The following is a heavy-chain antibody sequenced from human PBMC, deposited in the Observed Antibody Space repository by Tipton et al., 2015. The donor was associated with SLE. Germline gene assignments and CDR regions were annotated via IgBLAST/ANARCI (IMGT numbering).Heavy chain of an antibody. D-gene: IGHD6-19*01. J-gene: IGHJ5*02. CDR1: GGSISSSSYY. V-gene: IGHV4-39*07. CDR2: IYYGGST. Sequence: GLVKPSETLSLTCTVSGGSISSSSYYWGWIRQPPGKGLEWIGGIYYGGSTYYNPSLKSRFTISVDTSKNQFSLKLSSVTAADTAVYYCARQFAGWSYNWLDPWGQGTLVTVSS. CDR3: ARQFAGWSYNWLDP.